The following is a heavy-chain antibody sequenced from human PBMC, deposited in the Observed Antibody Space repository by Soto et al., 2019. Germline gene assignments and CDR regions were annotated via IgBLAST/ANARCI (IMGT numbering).Heavy chain of an antibody. J-gene: IGHJ4*02. CDR1: GGSFSGYY. V-gene: IGHV4-34*01. CDR3: ARGSFRTPTGFDY. CDR2: INHSGST. Sequence: SETLSLTCAVYGGSFSGYYWSWIRQPPGKGLAWIGEINHSGSTNYNPSLKSRVTISVDTSKNQFSLKPSSVTAAATAVYYCARGSFRTPTGFDYWGQGTLVTVSS.